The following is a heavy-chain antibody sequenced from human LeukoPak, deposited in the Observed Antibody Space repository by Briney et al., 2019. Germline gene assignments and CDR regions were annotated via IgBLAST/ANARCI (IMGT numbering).Heavy chain of an antibody. CDR3: AKSGTNYYGSGSYYSPNYFDY. D-gene: IGHD3-10*01. CDR2: ISGSGGST. Sequence: GGSLRLSCAASGFTFSSYAMSWVRQAPGKGLEWVSAISGSGGSTYYADSVKGRFTISRDNSKNTLYLQMNSLRAEDTAVYYCAKSGTNYYGSGSYYSPNYFDYWGQGTLVTVSS. CDR1: GFTFSSYA. J-gene: IGHJ4*02. V-gene: IGHV3-23*01.